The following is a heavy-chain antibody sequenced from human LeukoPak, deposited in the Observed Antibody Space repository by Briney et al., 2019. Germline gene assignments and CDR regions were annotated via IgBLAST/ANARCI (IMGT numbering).Heavy chain of an antibody. V-gene: IGHV3-7*03. CDR2: IKQDGSEK. Sequence: GGSLRLSCAASGFTFSSYWMSWVRQAPGKGLEWVANIKQDGSEKYYVDSVKGRFTISRDNAKNSLYLQMNSLRAEDTALYYCARRGDYWGYYFDYWGQGTLVTVSS. D-gene: IGHD7-27*01. CDR3: ARRGDYWGYYFDY. CDR1: GFTFSSYW. J-gene: IGHJ4*02.